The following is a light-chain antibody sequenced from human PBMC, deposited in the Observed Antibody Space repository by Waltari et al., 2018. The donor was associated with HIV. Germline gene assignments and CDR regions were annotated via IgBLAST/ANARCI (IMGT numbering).Light chain of an antibody. CDR2: DDN. CDR1: NSNIGSRY. CDR3: ATWDKSLNIVL. V-gene: IGLV1-51*01. Sequence: QSVLTQSPSVSAAPGQKVTISCSGSNSNIGSRYVSWYQHLPGTATKLLIYDDNGRSSGIPDRFSGSKSGTSATLGITGLQTGDEAEYYCATWDKSLNIVLFGGGTKVTVL. J-gene: IGLJ2*01.